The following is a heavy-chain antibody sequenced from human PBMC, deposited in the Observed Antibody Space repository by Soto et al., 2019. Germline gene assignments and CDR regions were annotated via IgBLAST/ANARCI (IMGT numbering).Heavy chain of an antibody. D-gene: IGHD1-1*01. CDR1: GFTFSSFW. Sequence: GGSLRLSCVASGFTFSSFWMSWARQAPGKGLEWVANIKQDGSHKYYVPSVRGRFTISRDNAKNSLYLQMNSLRAEDAAVYYCATSAGAPGNYWGQGTLVTVSS. V-gene: IGHV3-7*01. J-gene: IGHJ4*02. CDR2: IKQDGSHK. CDR3: ATSAGAPGNY.